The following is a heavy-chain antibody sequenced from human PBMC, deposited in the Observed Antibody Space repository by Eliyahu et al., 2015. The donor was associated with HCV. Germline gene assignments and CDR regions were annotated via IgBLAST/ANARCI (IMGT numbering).Heavy chain of an antibody. CDR2: IGTAGDT. Sequence: EVQLVESGGGLVQPGGSLRLSCAASGFTFSSYDMHWVRQATGKGLEWVSAIGTAGDTYYPGSVKGRFTISRENAKNSLYLQMNSLRAGDTAVYYCARVLRGTVAAFDYWGQGTLVTVSS. CDR1: GFTFSSYD. CDR3: ARVLRGTVAAFDY. V-gene: IGHV3-13*04. D-gene: IGHD4-23*01. J-gene: IGHJ4*02.